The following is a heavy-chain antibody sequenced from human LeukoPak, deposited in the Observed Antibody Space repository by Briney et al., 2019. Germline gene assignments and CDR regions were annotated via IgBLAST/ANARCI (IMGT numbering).Heavy chain of an antibody. CDR3: ARGSGLRIAVAGNLDY. J-gene: IGHJ4*02. CDR2: IIPILGIA. V-gene: IGHV1-69*04. Sequence: SVKVSCKASGGTFSSYAISWVRQAPGQGLEWMGRIIPILGIANYAQKFQGRVTITTDESTSTAYMELSSLRSEDTAVYYCARGSGLRIAVAGNLDYWGQGTLVTVSS. CDR1: GGTFSSYA. D-gene: IGHD6-19*01.